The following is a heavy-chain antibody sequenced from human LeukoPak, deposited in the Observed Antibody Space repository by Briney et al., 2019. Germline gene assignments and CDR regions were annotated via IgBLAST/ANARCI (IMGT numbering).Heavy chain of an antibody. CDR2: ISGNGGSA. CDR3: AKDLPTVNTWIYFDY. Sequence: GGSLRLSCAASGFTFSTYALSWVRQAPGKGLEWVSSISGNGGSAYYTDSVKGRFTISRDNSKNTLYLQMNSLRAEDTAVYYCAKDLPTVNTWIYFDYWGQGTLVTASS. D-gene: IGHD4-17*01. J-gene: IGHJ4*02. V-gene: IGHV3-23*01. CDR1: GFTFSTYA.